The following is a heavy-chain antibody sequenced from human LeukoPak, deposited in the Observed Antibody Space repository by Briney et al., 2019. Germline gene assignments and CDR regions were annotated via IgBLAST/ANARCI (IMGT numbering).Heavy chain of an antibody. J-gene: IGHJ5*02. CDR1: GGSFSGYY. CDR2: INHSGST. CDR3: ARGGFWSGYYYEEGHNSWFDP. V-gene: IGHV4-34*01. D-gene: IGHD3-3*01. Sequence: PSETLSLTCAVYGGSFSGYYWSWIRQPPGKGLEWIGEINHSGSTNYNPSLKSRVTISVDTSKNQFSLKLSSVTAADTAVYYCARGGFWSGYYYEEGHNSWFDPWGQGTLVTVSS.